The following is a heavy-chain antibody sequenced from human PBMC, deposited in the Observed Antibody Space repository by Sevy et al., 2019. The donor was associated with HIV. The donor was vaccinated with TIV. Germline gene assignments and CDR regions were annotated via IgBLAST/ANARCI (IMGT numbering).Heavy chain of an antibody. CDR1: GYSFTSYW. J-gene: IGHJ3*02. D-gene: IGHD6-13*01. CDR2: IYPGDSDT. CDR3: ARRQQQLADDAFDI. Sequence: GGSLRLSCKGSGYSFTSYWIGWVRQMPGKGLEWMGIIYPGDSDTRYSPSFQGQVTISADKSISTAYLQWSSLKASDTAMYYCARRQQQLADDAFDIWGQGTMVTVSS. V-gene: IGHV5-51*01.